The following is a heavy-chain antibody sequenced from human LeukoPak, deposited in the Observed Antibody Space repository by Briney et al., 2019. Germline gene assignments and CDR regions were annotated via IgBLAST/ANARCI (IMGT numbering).Heavy chain of an antibody. CDR3: ARAHQGIRSSSWWFDY. J-gene: IGHJ4*02. D-gene: IGHD6-13*01. CDR2: IYYSGST. CDR1: GGSISSYY. Sequence: SETLSLTCTVSGGSISSYYWSWIRQPPGKGLEWIGYIYYSGSTTYNPSLRSRVTISVDTSKSQFSLKLSSVTAADTAVYYCARAHQGIRSSSWWFDYWGQGTLVTVSS. V-gene: IGHV4-59*01.